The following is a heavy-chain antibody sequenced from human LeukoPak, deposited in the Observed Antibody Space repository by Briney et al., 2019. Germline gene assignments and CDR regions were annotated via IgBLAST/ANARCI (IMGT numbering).Heavy chain of an antibody. D-gene: IGHD2-15*01. Sequence: PWETLSLTCTVSAYSISSCYYRGGIRQPPGKGVEGIGLLYHSGSTYYNPSLKTRVTISEDTSKNQCSLKLSSVTAADTAEYYCAKVVGALFDNCGQGDPVSVSS. CDR1: AYSISSCYY. CDR3: AKVVGALFDN. CDR2: LYHSGST. J-gene: IGHJ4*02. V-gene: IGHV4-38-2*02.